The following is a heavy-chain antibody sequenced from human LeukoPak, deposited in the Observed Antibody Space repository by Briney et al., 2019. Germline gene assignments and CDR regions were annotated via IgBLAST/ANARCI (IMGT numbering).Heavy chain of an antibody. J-gene: IGHJ6*02. D-gene: IGHD6-13*01. CDR2: MDGGGSAT. Sequence: GGSLRLSCAASGFAFNSYWMSWVRQTPGKGLEWVATMDGGGSATYYADSVKGRFTISRDNSKNTLYLQMNSLRAEDTAVYYCARDAGSGYSSSWYGGYYYYGMDVWGQGTTVTVSS. CDR3: ARDAGSGYSSSWYGGYYYYGMDV. CDR1: GFAFNSYW. V-gene: IGHV3-7*01.